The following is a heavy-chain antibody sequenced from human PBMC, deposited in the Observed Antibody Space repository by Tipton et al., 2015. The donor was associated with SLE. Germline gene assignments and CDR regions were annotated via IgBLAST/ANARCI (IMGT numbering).Heavy chain of an antibody. D-gene: IGHD1-1*01. CDR2: IYYSGST. V-gene: IGHV4-59*11. CDR1: GGSISSHY. CDR3: ARGLERLEAFDI. Sequence: TLSLTCTVSGGSISSHYWSWIRQPPGKGLEWIGYIYYSGSTNYNPSLKSRVTISVDTSKNQFSLKLSSVTAADTAVYYCARGLERLEAFDIWGQGTMVTVSS. J-gene: IGHJ3*02.